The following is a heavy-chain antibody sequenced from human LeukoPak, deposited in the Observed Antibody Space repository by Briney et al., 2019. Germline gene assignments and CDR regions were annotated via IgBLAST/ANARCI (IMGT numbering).Heavy chain of an antibody. CDR1: GFSFSFSN. D-gene: IGHD5-24*01. J-gene: IGHJ6*03. CDR2: IKQDGSEK. CDR3: ARVRDGYKPPRLSSYYYMDV. Sequence: GGSLRLSCAASGFSFSFSNMNWVRQAPGKGLEWVANIKQDGSEKYYVDSVKGRFTISRDNAKNSLYLQMSSLRAEDTAVYYCARVRDGYKPPRLSSYYYMDVWGKGTTVTISS. V-gene: IGHV3-7*01.